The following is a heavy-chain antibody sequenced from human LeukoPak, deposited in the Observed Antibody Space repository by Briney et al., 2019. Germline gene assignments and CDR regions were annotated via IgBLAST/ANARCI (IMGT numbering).Heavy chain of an antibody. D-gene: IGHD3-10*01. CDR2: ISSSSSYI. CDR1: GFTFSSYS. Sequence: GGSLRLSCAASGFTFSSYSMNWVRQAPGKGLAWVSSISSSSSYIYYADSVKGRFTISRDNAKNSLYLQMNSLRAEDTAVYYCARVPLLWFGLDVWGQGTTVTVSS. J-gene: IGHJ6*02. CDR3: ARVPLLWFGLDV. V-gene: IGHV3-21*01.